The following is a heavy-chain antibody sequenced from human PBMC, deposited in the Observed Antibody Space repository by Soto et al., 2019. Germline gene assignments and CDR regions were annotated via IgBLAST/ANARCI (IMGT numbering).Heavy chain of an antibody. D-gene: IGHD1-26*01. Sequence: PSETLSLTCAVSGGSISSGGYSWSWIRQPPGKGLEWIGYIYHSGSTYYNPSLKCRVTISVDRSKNQFSLKLSSVTAADTAVYYCARLFPHSGSYLDYWGQGTLVTVSS. CDR3: ARLFPHSGSYLDY. J-gene: IGHJ4*02. V-gene: IGHV4-30-2*01. CDR2: IYHSGST. CDR1: GGSISSGGYS.